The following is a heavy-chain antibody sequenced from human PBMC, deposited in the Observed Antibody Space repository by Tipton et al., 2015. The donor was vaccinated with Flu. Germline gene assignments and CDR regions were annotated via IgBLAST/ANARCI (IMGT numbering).Heavy chain of an antibody. CDR1: GYSISSGYY. D-gene: IGHD4-11*01. CDR3: ARRDYSNYVSEPKNWYDF. J-gene: IGHJ5*01. Sequence: TLSLTCAVSGYSISSGYYWGWIRQPTGRGLEWIGTFGTRKHSGRTYYKLSLKNRVTISVDTSKNQFSLRLTSVTAADTAVYYCARRDYSNYVSEPKNWYDFWGQGTQVTVSS. V-gene: IGHV4-38-2*01. CDR2: RKHSGRT.